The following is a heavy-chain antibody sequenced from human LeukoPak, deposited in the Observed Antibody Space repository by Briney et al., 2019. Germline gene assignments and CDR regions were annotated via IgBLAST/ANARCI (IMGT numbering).Heavy chain of an antibody. CDR1: GFTFDDYG. CDR2: INWNGGST. CDR3: AKGSRITMIRGENLDY. D-gene: IGHD3-10*01. Sequence: PGGSLRLSCAASGFTFDDYGMSWVRQAPGKGLEWVSGINWNGGSTGYADSVKGRFTISRDNAKNSLSLQMNSLRSEDTALYYCAKGSRITMIRGENLDYWGLGTLVTVSS. J-gene: IGHJ4*02. V-gene: IGHV3-20*04.